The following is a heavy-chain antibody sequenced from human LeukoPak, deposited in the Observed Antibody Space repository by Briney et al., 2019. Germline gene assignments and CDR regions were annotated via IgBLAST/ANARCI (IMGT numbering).Heavy chain of an antibody. V-gene: IGHV5-51*01. CDR2: IYPGDSDT. J-gene: IGHJ4*02. CDR3: ARLDVVVVAASPYYFDY. D-gene: IGHD2-15*01. CDR1: GYSFTSYW. Sequence: RGESLKISCKGSGYSFTSYWIGWVRQMPGKGLEWMGIIYPGDSDTRYSPSFQGQVTISADKSISTAYLQRSSLKASDTAMYYCARLDVVVVAASPYYFDYWGQGTLVTASS.